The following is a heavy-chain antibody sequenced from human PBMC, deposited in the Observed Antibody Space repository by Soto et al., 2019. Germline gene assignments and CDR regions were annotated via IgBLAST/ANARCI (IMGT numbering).Heavy chain of an antibody. CDR1: GFTFSSYS. V-gene: IGHV3-21*01. J-gene: IGHJ3*02. Sequence: PGGSLRLSCAASGFTFSSYSMNWVRQAPGKGLEWVSSISSSSSYIYYGDSVKGRFTISRDNAKNSLYLQMNSLRAEDTAVYYCSLAPIVADDAFDIWGQGTMVTVSS. CDR2: ISSSSSYI. D-gene: IGHD3-22*01. CDR3: SLAPIVADDAFDI.